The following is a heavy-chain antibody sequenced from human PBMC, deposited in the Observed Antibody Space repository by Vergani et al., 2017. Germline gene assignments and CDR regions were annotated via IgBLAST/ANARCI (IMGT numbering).Heavy chain of an antibody. CDR2: INPNSGGT. Sequence: QVQLVQSGAEVKKPGASVKVSCKASGYTFTGYYMHWVRQAPGQGLEWMGWINPNSGGTNYAQKFQGRVTMTRDTSISTAYMELSRLRSDDTAVYYCAGDPYCSGGSCYSRKWFDPWGQGTLVTVSS. D-gene: IGHD2-15*01. CDR1: GYTFTGYY. CDR3: AGDPYCSGGSCYSRKWFDP. V-gene: IGHV1-2*02. J-gene: IGHJ5*02.